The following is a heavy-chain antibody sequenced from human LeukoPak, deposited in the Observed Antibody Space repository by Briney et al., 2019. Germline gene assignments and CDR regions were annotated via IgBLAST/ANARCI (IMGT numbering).Heavy chain of an antibody. CDR3: ARDILEYPDYYYGMDV. J-gene: IGHJ6*02. CDR1: GYTFTGYY. D-gene: IGHD2-2*01. Sequence: ASVKVSCTASGYTFTGYYMHWVRQAPGQGLEWMGRINPNSGGTNYAQKFQGRVTMTRDTSISTAYMELSRLRSDDTAVYYCARDILEYPDYYYGMDVWGQGTTVTVSS. CDR2: INPNSGGT. V-gene: IGHV1-2*06.